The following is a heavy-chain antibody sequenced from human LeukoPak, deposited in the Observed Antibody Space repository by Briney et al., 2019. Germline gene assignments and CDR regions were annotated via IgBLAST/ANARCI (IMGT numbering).Heavy chain of an antibody. V-gene: IGHV1-2*02. J-gene: IGHJ1*01. D-gene: IGHD3-22*01. Sequence: GASVTVSCKASGYTFTGYYMHWVRQAPGQGLEWMGWINPNSGGTNYAQKFQGRVTMTRDTSISTAYMELSRLRSDDTAVYYCARDRGYYDYPKEYFQHWGQGTLVTVSS. CDR1: GYTFTGYY. CDR3: ARDRGYYDYPKEYFQH. CDR2: INPNSGGT.